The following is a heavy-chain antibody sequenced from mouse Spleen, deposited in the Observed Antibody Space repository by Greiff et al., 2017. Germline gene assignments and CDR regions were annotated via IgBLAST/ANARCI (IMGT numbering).Heavy chain of an antibody. J-gene: IGHJ3*01. D-gene: IGHD3-2*01. CDR3: ARDSSGSAWFAY. Sequence: VKLMESGAELVRPGTSVKVSCKASGYAFTNYLIEWVKQRPGQGLEWIGVINPGSGGTNYNEKFKGKATLTADKSSSTAYMQLSSLTSEDSAVYFCARDSSGSAWFAYWGQGTLVTVSA. CDR1: GYAFTNYL. V-gene: IGHV1-54*01. CDR2: INPGSGGT.